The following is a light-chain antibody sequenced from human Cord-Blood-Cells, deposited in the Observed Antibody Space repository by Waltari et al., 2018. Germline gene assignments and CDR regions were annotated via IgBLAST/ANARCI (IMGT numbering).Light chain of an antibody. V-gene: IGLV4-69*01. CDR2: LNSDGSH. CDR1: SGHSSYA. Sequence: QLVLTQSPSAPASLGASVKLTCTLSSGHSSYATPCHPQQPEKGPRYLMKLNSDGSHSKGDGIPDRFSGSSSGAERYLTISSLQSEDEADYYCQTWGTGFWVFGGGTKLTVL. CDR3: QTWGTGFWV. J-gene: IGLJ3*02.